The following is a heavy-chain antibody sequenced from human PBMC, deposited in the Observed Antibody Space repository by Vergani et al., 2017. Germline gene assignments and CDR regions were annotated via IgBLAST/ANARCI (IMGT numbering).Heavy chain of an antibody. CDR3: ASGVPGYQLATQYFQH. CDR2: ISSRSSYR. J-gene: IGHJ1*01. V-gene: IGHV3-21*01. D-gene: IGHD2-2*01. Sequence: EVQLVESGGGLVKPGGSLRLSCVASGFTFGSYSMNWVRQAPGKGLEWVSFISSRSSYRYYADSVKGRFTISRDNGEYSLLLQMNILRPEDTAVYYCASGVPGYQLATQYFQHWGQGTLVTVSS. CDR1: GFTFGSYS.